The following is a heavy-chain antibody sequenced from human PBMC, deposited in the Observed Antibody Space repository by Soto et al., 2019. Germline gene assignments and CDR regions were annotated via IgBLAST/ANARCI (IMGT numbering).Heavy chain of an antibody. D-gene: IGHD2-8*01. Sequence: QVQLQESGPGLVKPSQTLSLTCTVSGGSISSGGYYWSWIRLHPGKGLEWIGYIYYSGSTYYNPSLKSRVTISVDTSKNQFSLKLSSVTAADTAVYYCARDCRYCTNGVCFTPWFDPWGQGTLVTVSS. V-gene: IGHV4-31*03. CDR2: IYYSGST. J-gene: IGHJ5*02. CDR3: ARDCRYCTNGVCFTPWFDP. CDR1: GGSISSGGYY.